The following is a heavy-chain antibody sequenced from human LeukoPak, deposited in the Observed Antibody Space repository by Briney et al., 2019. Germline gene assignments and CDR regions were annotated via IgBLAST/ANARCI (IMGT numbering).Heavy chain of an antibody. CDR1: GGSISSYY. V-gene: IGHV4-4*07. CDR2: IYTSGST. Sequence: PSETLSLTCTVSGGSISSYYWGWIRQPAGKGLEWIGRIYTSGSTNYNPSLKSRVTMSLETPKNQFSLKLSSVTAADTAVYYCARDGGVPYYYGSGSAILRDYYDMDVWGKGTTVTVSS. J-gene: IGHJ6*03. CDR3: ARDGGVPYYYGSGSAILRDYYDMDV. D-gene: IGHD3-10*01.